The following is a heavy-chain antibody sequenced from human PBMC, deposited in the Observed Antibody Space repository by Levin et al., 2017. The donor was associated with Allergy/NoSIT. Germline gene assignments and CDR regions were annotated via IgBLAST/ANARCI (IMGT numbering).Heavy chain of an antibody. Sequence: GESLKISCKVSGYTLTELSMHWVRQAPGKGLEWMGGFDPEDGETIYAQKFQGRVTMTEDTSTDTAYMELSSLRSEDTAVYYCATGRGCSGGSCPDYWGQGTLVTVSS. CDR3: ATGRGCSGGSCPDY. J-gene: IGHJ4*02. D-gene: IGHD2-15*01. CDR2: FDPEDGET. CDR1: GYTLTELS. V-gene: IGHV1-24*01.